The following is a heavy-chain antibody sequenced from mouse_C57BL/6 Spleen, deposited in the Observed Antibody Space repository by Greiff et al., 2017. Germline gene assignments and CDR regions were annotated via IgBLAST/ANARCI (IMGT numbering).Heavy chain of an antibody. CDR2: IYPGDGDT. CDR3: ARDYSNPYAMDY. CDR1: GYAFSSYW. D-gene: IGHD2-5*01. J-gene: IGHJ4*01. V-gene: IGHV1-80*01. Sequence: VQLQESGAELVKPGASVKISCKASGYAFSSYWMNWVKQRPGKGLKWIGQIYPGDGDTNYNGKFKGKATLTADKSSSTAYMQLSSLTSEDSAVYFCARDYSNPYAMDYWGQGTSVTVSS.